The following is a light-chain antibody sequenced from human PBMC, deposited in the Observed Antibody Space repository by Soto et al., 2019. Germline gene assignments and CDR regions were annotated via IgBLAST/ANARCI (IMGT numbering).Light chain of an antibody. V-gene: IGKV2-28*01. J-gene: IGKJ4*01. CDR2: LGS. CDR1: QSLLYRNGNNY. CDR3: MQGLQTPLT. Sequence: DIVMTQSPLSLPVTPGEPASISCRSSQSLLYRNGNNYLDWYLQKPGQSPQLLIYLGSNRASGVPDRFSVSGSVTDFTLKISRVEAEDVGVYYCMQGLQTPLTLGGGTKVEIK.